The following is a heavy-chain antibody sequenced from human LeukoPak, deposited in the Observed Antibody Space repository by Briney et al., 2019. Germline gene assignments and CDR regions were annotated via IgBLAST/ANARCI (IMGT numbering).Heavy chain of an antibody. CDR2: INSNSGGT. V-gene: IGHV1-2*02. D-gene: IGHD3-22*01. J-gene: IGHJ4*02. Sequence: VASVKVSCKASGYTFTGYYMHWVRQAPGQGLEWMGWINSNSGGTNYAQKFQGRVTMTRDTSISTAYMELSRLRSDDTAVYYCARARNYYDSSGYDDFDYWGQGTLVTVSS. CDR1: GYTFTGYY. CDR3: ARARNYYDSSGYDDFDY.